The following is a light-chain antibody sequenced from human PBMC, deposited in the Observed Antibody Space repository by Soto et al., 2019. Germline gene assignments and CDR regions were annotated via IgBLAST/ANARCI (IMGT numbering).Light chain of an antibody. J-gene: IGLJ3*02. CDR1: SSNIGRNT. V-gene: IGLV1-44*01. Sequence: QSVLTQPPSASGTPGQRVNISCSGSSSNIGRNTVKWYRQLPGTAPKLLIGSSDQRPSGVPDRFSGSQSGTSASLAISGLQSEDEADYICAAWDDSLNAWAFGGGTKLTVL. CDR2: SSD. CDR3: AAWDDSLNAWA.